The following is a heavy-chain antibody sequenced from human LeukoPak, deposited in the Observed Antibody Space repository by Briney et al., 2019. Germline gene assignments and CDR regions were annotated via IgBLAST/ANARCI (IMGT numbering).Heavy chain of an antibody. V-gene: IGHV1-8*01. D-gene: IGHD3-9*01. J-gene: IGHJ4*02. CDR3: ARGLRLRYFDWSPPTAY. CDR2: MNPNSGNT. CDR1: GYTFTSYD. Sequence: ASVKVSCKASGYTFTSYDINWVRQATGQGLEGMGWMNPNSGNTGYAQKFKGRVTMTRNTSISTAYMELSSLRSGDTAVYYCARGLRLRYFDWSPPTAYWGQGTLVTVSS.